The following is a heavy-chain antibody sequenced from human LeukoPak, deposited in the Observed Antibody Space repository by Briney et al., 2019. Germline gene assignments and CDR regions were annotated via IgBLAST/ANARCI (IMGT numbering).Heavy chain of an antibody. CDR2: IYYSGST. CDR3: ARRTLAYYGSGSYFVFDP. Sequence: PSETLSLTCTVSGGSISSSSYYWGWIRQPPGKGLEWIGSIYYSGSTYYNPSLKSRVTISVDTSKNQFSLKLSSVTAADTAVYYCARRTLAYYGSGSYFVFDPWGQGTLVTVSS. V-gene: IGHV4-39*07. J-gene: IGHJ5*02. D-gene: IGHD3-10*01. CDR1: GGSISSSSYY.